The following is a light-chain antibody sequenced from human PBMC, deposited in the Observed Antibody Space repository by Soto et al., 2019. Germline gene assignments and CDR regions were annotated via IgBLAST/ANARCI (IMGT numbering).Light chain of an antibody. Sequence: EIVLTQSPGTLSLSPGERATLSCRASQSVSSSYLAWYQQKPGQAPRLLIYGATSRATAIPDRFRGSGSGTDFTLTISTLEPEDFAVYYCQQYGSSPPLTFGGGTKVEIK. CDR1: QSVSSSY. J-gene: IGKJ4*01. V-gene: IGKV3-20*01. CDR3: QQYGSSPPLT. CDR2: GAT.